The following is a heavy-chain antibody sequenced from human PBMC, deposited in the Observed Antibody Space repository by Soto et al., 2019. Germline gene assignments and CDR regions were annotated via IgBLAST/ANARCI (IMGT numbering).Heavy chain of an antibody. CDR2: IIPIFGTA. J-gene: IGHJ5*02. D-gene: IGHD2-8*01. V-gene: IGHV1-69*01. CDR3: ARDIRRLIVYAISLDP. CDR1: GGTFSSYA. Sequence: QVQLVQSGAEVKKPGSSVKVSCKASGGTFSSYAISWVRQAPGQGLEWMGGIIPIFGTANYAQKFQVRVTITADESTSTAYMELSSLRSEDTAVYYFARDIRRLIVYAISLDPWGQGTLVTGSS.